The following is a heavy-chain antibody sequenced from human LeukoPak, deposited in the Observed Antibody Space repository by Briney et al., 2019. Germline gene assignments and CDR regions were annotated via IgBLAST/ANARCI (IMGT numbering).Heavy chain of an antibody. D-gene: IGHD3-3*01. Sequence: PSQTLSLTCNVSGGSISSGDYYWSWIRQPPGKGLEWIGEINHSGSTNYNPSLKSRVTISVDTSKNQFSLKLSSVTAADTAVYYCARGDYDFWSGVYYYMDVWGKGTTVTVSS. V-gene: IGHV4-30-4*08. CDR3: ARGDYDFWSGVYYYMDV. CDR1: GGSISSGDYY. J-gene: IGHJ6*03. CDR2: INHSGST.